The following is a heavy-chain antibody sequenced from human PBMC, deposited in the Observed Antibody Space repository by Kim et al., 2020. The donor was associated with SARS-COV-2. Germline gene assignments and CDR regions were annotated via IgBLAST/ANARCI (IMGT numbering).Heavy chain of an antibody. CDR2: IYYSGST. CDR1: GGSISSYY. Sequence: SETLSLTCTVSGGSISSYYWSWIRQPPGKGLEWIGYIYYSGSTNYNPSLKSRVTISLDTSKNQFSLKLSSVTAADTAVYYCARGLRSSSWYYFDYWGQGNLVTVSS. D-gene: IGHD6-13*01. J-gene: IGHJ4*02. V-gene: IGHV4-59*01. CDR3: ARGLRSSSWYYFDY.